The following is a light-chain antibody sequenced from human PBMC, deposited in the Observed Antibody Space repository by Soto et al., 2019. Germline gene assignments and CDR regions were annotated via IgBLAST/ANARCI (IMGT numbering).Light chain of an antibody. V-gene: IGKV3-15*01. CDR2: GVS. J-gene: IGKJ1*01. CDR3: QQYDKWPPKT. CDR1: QSVDTN. Sequence: EIVLTQSRGTLSLSPGERASLSCRASQSVDTNLAWYQQKPGQAPRLLIYGVSARATGIPARFSGSGSGTEFTLTISSLQSEDSAVYYCQQYDKWPPKTFGQGTKVDIK.